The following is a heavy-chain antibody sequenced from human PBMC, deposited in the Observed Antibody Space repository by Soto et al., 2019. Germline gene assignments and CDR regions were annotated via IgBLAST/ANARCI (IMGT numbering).Heavy chain of an antibody. Sequence: PGESLKISCKGSGYSFTIYWISWGRQMPGKGLEWMGRIDPSDSYTNYSPSFQGHVTISADKSISTAYLQWSSLKASDTAMYYCARSHTTVGRXKTSGVGEHYYYYGMDVWGQGTTVTVSS. J-gene: IGHJ6*02. V-gene: IGHV5-10-1*01. CDR1: GYSFTIYW. D-gene: IGHD4-17*01. CDR3: ARSHTTVGRXKTSGVGEHYYYYGMDV. CDR2: IDPSDSYT.